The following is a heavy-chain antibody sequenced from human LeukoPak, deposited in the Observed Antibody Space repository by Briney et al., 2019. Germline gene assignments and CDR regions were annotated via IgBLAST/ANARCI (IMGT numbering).Heavy chain of an antibody. V-gene: IGHV3-21*01. CDR1: GFTFSSYS. CDR2: ISSSSSYI. J-gene: IGHJ4*02. Sequence: GGSLRLSCAASGFTFSSYSMNWVRQAPGKGLEWVSSISSSSSYIYYADSVKGRFTISRDNAKNSLYLQMNSLRAEDTAVYYCARGPHPVEMATIFIYWGQGTLVTVSS. D-gene: IGHD5-24*01. CDR3: ARGPHPVEMATIFIY.